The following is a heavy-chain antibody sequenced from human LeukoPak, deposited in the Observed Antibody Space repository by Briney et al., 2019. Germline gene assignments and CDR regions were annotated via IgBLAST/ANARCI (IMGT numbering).Heavy chain of an antibody. CDR1: GGSFSGYY. Sequence: SETLSLTCAVYGGSFSGYYWSWIRQPPGKGLEWIGQIRHTGSTAYNPSLRSRVTISGDTSKNQFSLRLTSVTTADTALYYCARHGGYHFDSWGQGTLVTVSS. D-gene: IGHD3-16*01. V-gene: IGHV4-34*01. CDR3: ARHGGYHFDS. CDR2: IRHTGST. J-gene: IGHJ4*02.